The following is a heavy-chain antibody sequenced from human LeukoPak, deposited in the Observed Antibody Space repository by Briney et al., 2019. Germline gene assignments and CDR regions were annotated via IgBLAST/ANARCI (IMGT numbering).Heavy chain of an antibody. J-gene: IGHJ3*02. CDR1: GYTFTSYG. D-gene: IGHD3-9*01. CDR2: ISAYNGNT. V-gene: IGHV1-18*01. Sequence: ASVKVSCKASGYTFTSYGISWVRQAPGQWLEWMGWISAYNGNTNYAQKLQGRVTMTTDTSTSTAYMELRSLRSDDTAVYYCARDSGYDILTGYYISLDAFDIWGQGTMVTVSS. CDR3: ARDSGYDILTGYYISLDAFDI.